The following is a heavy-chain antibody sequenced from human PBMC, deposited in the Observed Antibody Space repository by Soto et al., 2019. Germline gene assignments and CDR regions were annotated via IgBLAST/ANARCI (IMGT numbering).Heavy chain of an antibody. CDR2: IIPILGIA. J-gene: IGHJ5*02. CDR3: ARHKSNDFWSGYLRPNWFDP. V-gene: IGHV1-69*02. CDR1: GGTFSSYT. Sequence: QVQLVQSGAEVKKPGSSVKVSCKASGGTFSSYTISWVRQAPGQGLEWMGRIIPILGIANYAQKFQGRVTITADKSTSKAYMELSSLRSEETAVYYCARHKSNDFWSGYLRPNWFDPWGQGTLVTVSS. D-gene: IGHD3-3*01.